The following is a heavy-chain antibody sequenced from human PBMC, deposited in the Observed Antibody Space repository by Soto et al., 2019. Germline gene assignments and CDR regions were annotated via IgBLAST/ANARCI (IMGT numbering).Heavy chain of an antibody. CDR2: ISYEGSKT. CDR3: AKDHWAAYSGYAIRNDLDV. D-gene: IGHD5-12*01. J-gene: IGHJ6*02. Sequence: QVQLVESGGGVVQPGRSLRLSCAASGFTFSDYGIHWVRQAPGKGLEWVAVISYEGSKTYYADSVKGRFTISRDNSKNTLYLQMASVRPEDTAVYYCAKDHWAAYSGYAIRNDLDVWGQGTTVTVSS. CDR1: GFTFSDYG. V-gene: IGHV3-30*18.